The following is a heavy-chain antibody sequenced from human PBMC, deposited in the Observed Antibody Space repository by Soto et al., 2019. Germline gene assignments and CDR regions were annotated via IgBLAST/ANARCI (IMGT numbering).Heavy chain of an antibody. CDR1: GYPVSNFG. CDR3: ARVIVSLGVANLGSYFDY. V-gene: IGHV1-18*01. Sequence: GSAKVSSKAPGYPVSNFGLSSVRPAPGHGLEWMGRISPSNEQTIDAQNFHGRVTMTTATSTATAHMELRSLISDDTAVYYCARVIVSLGVANLGSYFDYWGQGTRVTASS. D-gene: IGHD2-21*01. J-gene: IGHJ4*02. CDR2: ISPSNEQT.